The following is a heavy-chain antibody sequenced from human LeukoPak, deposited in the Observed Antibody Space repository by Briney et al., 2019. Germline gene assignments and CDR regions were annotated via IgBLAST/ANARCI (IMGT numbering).Heavy chain of an antibody. V-gene: IGHV4-38-2*02. Sequence: PSETLSLTCTVSGYSISSGYYWGWIRQPPGKGLEWIGSIYHSGSTYYNPSLKSRVTISVDASTNQFSLKLSSVTAADTAVYYCARHATNVFDPWGQGTLVTVSS. CDR3: ARHATNVFDP. D-gene: IGHD5-24*01. J-gene: IGHJ5*02. CDR1: GYSISSGYY. CDR2: IYHSGST.